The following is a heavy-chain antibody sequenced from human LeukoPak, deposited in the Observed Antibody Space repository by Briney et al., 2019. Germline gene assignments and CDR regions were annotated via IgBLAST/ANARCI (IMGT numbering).Heavy chain of an antibody. D-gene: IGHD3-9*01. CDR3: ARRQDDSPLGY. CDR1: GFTVSTNY. V-gene: IGHV3-53*01. CDR2: IYSSGST. Sequence: PGGSLRLSCAASGFTVSTNYMSWARQAPGKGLEWVSVIYSSGSTYYADSVKGRFTISRDTSENTVYLQMNSLRADDTAVYYCARRQDDSPLGYWGQGTLVTVSS. J-gene: IGHJ4*02.